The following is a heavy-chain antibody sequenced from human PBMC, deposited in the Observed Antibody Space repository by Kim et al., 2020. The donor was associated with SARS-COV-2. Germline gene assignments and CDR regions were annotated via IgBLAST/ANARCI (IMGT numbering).Heavy chain of an antibody. D-gene: IGHD6-19*01. J-gene: IGHJ4*02. Sequence: AAVNVSCKASGYTFTTFALYWVRRAPGQRREWMGWVNGGNGNTRYSQKFQGRVSITRDTSATTAYLEVSGLISEDTAVYYCAREAVAGSFDYWGQGSLVTVSS. V-gene: IGHV1-3*01. CDR1: GYTFTTFA. CDR3: AREAVAGSFDY. CDR2: VNGGNGNT.